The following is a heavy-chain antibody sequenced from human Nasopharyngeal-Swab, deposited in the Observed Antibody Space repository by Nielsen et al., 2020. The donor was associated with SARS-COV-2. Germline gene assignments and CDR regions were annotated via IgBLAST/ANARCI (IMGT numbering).Heavy chain of an antibody. CDR1: CGPMNNYY. V-gene: IGHV4-59*01. CDR2: VSYSGST. J-gene: IGHJ6*02. CDR3: ARDMSSGWSDVYYGMDV. D-gene: IGHD6-19*01. Sequence: SETLSLTCTVSCGPMNNYYWTWIRQVPGKGLEWIGYVSYSGSTNYNPSLKTRVTVSVDTSKNQFSLKLSAVTAADTALYYCARDMSSGWSDVYYGMDVWGQGTTVTVSS.